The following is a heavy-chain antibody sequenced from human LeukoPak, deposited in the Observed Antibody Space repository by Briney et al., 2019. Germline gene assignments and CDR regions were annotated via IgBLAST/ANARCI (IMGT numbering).Heavy chain of an antibody. CDR3: AGSSTYDAFDI. V-gene: IGHV5-51*01. CDR1: GYSFTSCW. CDR2: IYPSDSDT. J-gene: IGHJ3*02. Sequence: GESLKISCEGSGYSFTSCWIGWVRQMPGKGLEWVGVIYPSDSDTRYSPSFQGQVTISVDKSSSTAYLQWSNLEASDSAMYYCAGSSTYDAFDIWGQGTMVTVSS.